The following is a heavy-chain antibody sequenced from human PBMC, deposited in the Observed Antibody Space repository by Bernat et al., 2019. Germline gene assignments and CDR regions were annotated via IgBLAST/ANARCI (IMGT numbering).Heavy chain of an antibody. CDR1: GGTFSSYA. CDR3: ARGDIITMIVMVTSGAFDI. CDR2: IIPIFGTA. D-gene: IGHD3-22*01. V-gene: IGHV1-69*01. Sequence: QVQLVQSGAEVKKPGSSVKVSCKASGGTFSSYAISWVRQAPGQGLEWMGGIIPIFGTANYAQKFQGRVTITADESTSTAYMELSSLRSEDTAVYYCARGDIITMIVMVTSGAFDIWGQGTMVTVSS. J-gene: IGHJ3*02.